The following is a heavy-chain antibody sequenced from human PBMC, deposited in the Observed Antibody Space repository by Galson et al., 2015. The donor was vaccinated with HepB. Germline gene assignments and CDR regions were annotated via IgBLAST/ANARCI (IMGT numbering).Heavy chain of an antibody. Sequence: SLRLSCAASGFTVSSNYMSWVRQAPGKGLEWVSVIYSGGSTYYADSVKGRFTISRDNSKNTLYLQMNSLRAEDTAVYYCARDRGCGSDCYSYAFDIWGQGTMVTVSS. J-gene: IGHJ3*02. V-gene: IGHV3-66*01. CDR3: ARDRGCGSDCYSYAFDI. D-gene: IGHD2-21*02. CDR1: GFTVSSNY. CDR2: IYSGGST.